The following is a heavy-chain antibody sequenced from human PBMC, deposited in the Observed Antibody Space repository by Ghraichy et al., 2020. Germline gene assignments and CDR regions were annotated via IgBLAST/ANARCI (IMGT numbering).Heavy chain of an antibody. V-gene: IGHV3-64*01. CDR3: ARDGGPAYRTLNYFDY. CDR2: ISSNGGST. Sequence: GGSLRLSCAASGFTFSSYAMHWVRQAPGKGLEYVSAISSNGGSTYYANSVKGRFTISRDNSKNTLYLQMGSLRAEDMAVYYCARDGGPAYRTLNYFDYWGQGTLVTVSS. CDR1: GFTFSSYA. J-gene: IGHJ4*02. D-gene: IGHD1-26*01.